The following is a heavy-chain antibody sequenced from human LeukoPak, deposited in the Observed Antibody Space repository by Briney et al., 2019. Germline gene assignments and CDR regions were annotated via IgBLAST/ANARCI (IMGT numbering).Heavy chain of an antibody. D-gene: IGHD1-26*01. J-gene: IGHJ1*01. CDR3: ARHSGSYSEYFQH. CDR2: IYPGDSDT. Sequence: GESLKISCKGSGYSFTSYWIGWARQMPGKGLEWMGIIYPGDSDTRYSPSFQGQVTISADKSISTAYLQWSSLKASDTAMYYCARHSGSYSEYFQHWGQGTLVTVSS. V-gene: IGHV5-51*01. CDR1: GYSFTSYW.